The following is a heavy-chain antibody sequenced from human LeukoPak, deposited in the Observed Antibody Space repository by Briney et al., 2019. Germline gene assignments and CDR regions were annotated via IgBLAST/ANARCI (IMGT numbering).Heavy chain of an antibody. Sequence: GGSLRLSCAASGFTFSNYEMNWVRQAPGKGLVWVSRINSDGINTSYADSVKGRFTISRDNAKNTLNLQMNSLRAEDTAVYYCARDLGQYYDTSDNWFDPWGQGTLVTVSS. CDR2: INSDGINT. CDR3: ARDLGQYYDTSDNWFDP. V-gene: IGHV3-74*01. CDR1: GFTFSNYE. J-gene: IGHJ5*02. D-gene: IGHD3-22*01.